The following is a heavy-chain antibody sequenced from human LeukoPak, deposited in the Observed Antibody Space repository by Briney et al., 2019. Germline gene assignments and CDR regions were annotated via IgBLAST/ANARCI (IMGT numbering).Heavy chain of an antibody. V-gene: IGHV1-8*01. CDR1: GYTFTSYD. CDR3: ARVRGVIRGVLYNWFDP. J-gene: IGHJ5*02. CDR2: MNPNSGNT. D-gene: IGHD3-10*01. Sequence: GASVKVSCKASGYTFTSYDINWVRQPTGQGLEWMGWMNPNSGNTGYAQKFQGRVTMTRNTSISTAYMELSSLRSEDTAVYYCARVRGVIRGVLYNWFDPWGQGTLVTVSS.